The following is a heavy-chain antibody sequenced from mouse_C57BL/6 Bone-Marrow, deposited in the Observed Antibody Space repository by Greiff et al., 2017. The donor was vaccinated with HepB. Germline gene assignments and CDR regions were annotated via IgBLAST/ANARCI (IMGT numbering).Heavy chain of an antibody. V-gene: IGHV1-55*01. CDR2: IFPGSGST. D-gene: IGHD2-3*01. J-gene: IGHJ2*01. CDR1: GYTFTSYW. CDR3: ARCDGPTDY. Sequence: QVQLPQPGAELVKPGASVKMYCKASGYTFTSYWITWVKQRPGQGLEWIGDIFPGSGSTNYNEKFKSKATLTVDTYSITAYMQLSSLTSEDSAVYYCARCDGPTDYWGQGTTLTVSS.